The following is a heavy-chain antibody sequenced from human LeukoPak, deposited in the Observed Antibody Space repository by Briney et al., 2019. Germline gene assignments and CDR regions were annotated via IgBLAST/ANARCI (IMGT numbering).Heavy chain of an antibody. CDR3: ARAVDSDLFDY. V-gene: IGHV1-8*03. D-gene: IGHD3-9*01. CDR1: GYTFTSYD. CDR2: MNPNSGNT. Sequence: EASVKVSCKASGYTFTSYDINWVRQATGQGLVWMGWMNPNSGNTGYAQKFQGRVTITRNTSISTAYMELSSLRSEDTAVYYCARAVDSDLFDYWGQGTLVTVSS. J-gene: IGHJ4*02.